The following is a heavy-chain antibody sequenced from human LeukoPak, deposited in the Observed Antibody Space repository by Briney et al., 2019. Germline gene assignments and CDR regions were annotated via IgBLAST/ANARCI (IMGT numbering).Heavy chain of an antibody. V-gene: IGHV3-7*01. CDR3: ASRMISWFDY. J-gene: IGHJ4*02. D-gene: IGHD5-12*01. CDR2: IKQDGSEK. Sequence: GGSLRLSCAASGFTFSSFWMSWVRQAPGRGLEWVANIKQDGSEKYYMDSLKGRFTISRDNANNSLYLQMNSLRAEDTAVYYCASRMISWFDYWGQGTLVTVSS. CDR1: GFTFSSFW.